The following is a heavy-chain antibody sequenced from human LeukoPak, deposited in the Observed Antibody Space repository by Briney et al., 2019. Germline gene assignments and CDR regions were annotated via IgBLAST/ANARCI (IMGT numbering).Heavy chain of an antibody. J-gene: IGHJ4*02. CDR3: ARENYNIIYFDY. CDR2: IEDSGST. Sequence: PAETLSLTCTVSGGSISSSSYYWGWLRQPPGRGLEWIVSIEDSGSTYYNPSLKRRVPISVPRSQNQFSLKLRSVTAEDSAVYYCARENYNIIYFDYWGQGTLLIVSS. D-gene: IGHD3-9*01. CDR1: GGSISSSSYY. V-gene: IGHV4-39*07.